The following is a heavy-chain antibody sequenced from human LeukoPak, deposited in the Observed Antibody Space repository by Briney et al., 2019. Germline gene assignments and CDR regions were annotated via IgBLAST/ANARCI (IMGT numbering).Heavy chain of an antibody. Sequence: SETLSLTCAVYGGSFSGYYWSWIRQPPGKGLEWIGEINHSGSTNYNPSLKSRVTISVDTSKNQFSLKLSSVTAADTAVYYCARCKGYYYGSFDYWGQGTLVTVSS. CDR2: INHSGST. J-gene: IGHJ4*02. CDR3: ARCKGYYYGSFDY. D-gene: IGHD3-10*01. V-gene: IGHV4-34*01. CDR1: GGSFSGYY.